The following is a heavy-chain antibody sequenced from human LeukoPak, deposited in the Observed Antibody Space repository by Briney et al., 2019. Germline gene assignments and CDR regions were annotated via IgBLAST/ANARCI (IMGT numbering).Heavy chain of an antibody. V-gene: IGHV4-61*02. J-gene: IGHJ4*02. CDR3: ARKFLGSRGYYFDY. CDR1: GNSISSGDYY. D-gene: IGHD3-10*01. CDR2: IYTSGST. Sequence: SETLSLTCTVSGNSISSGDYYWSWIRQPAGKGLEWIGRIYTSGSTNYNPSLKSRVTISVDTSKNQFSLKLNSVTAADTAIYYCARKFLGSRGYYFDYWGQGTLVIVSS.